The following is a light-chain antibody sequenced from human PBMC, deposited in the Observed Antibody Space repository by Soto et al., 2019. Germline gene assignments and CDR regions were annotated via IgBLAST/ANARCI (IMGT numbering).Light chain of an antibody. CDR1: QSVSSY. Sequence: DIVFTESPITLSLSPGARATLACRASQSVSSYLAWYQQKPGQAPRLLIYDASNRATGIPARFSGSGSGTDFTLTISSLEPEDFAVYYCQHRSNWPLTFGGGTKVDI. J-gene: IGKJ4*01. V-gene: IGKV3-11*01. CDR2: DAS. CDR3: QHRSNWPLT.